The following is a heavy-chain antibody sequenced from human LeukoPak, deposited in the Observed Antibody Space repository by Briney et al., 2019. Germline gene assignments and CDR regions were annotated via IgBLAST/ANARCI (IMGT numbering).Heavy chain of an antibody. J-gene: IGHJ3*02. CDR1: GFTFSSYS. CDR2: ISSSSSYI. D-gene: IGHD6-13*01. Sequence: GGSLRLSCAASGFTFSSYSMNWVRQAPGKGLEWVSSISSSSSYIYYADSVKGRFTISRDNAKNSLYLQMNSLRAEDTAVYYCARGGQPDAFDIWGQGTMVTVSS. CDR3: ARGGQPDAFDI. V-gene: IGHV3-21*01.